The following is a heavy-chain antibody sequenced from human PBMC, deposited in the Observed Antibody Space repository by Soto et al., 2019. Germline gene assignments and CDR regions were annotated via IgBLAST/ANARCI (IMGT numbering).Heavy chain of an antibody. D-gene: IGHD3-22*01. V-gene: IGHV1-69*01. Sequence: QVXXVQSGAEVKKPGSSVKVSCKASGGTFSSYAISWVRQAXXQGLXWMGGIIPIFGTANYAQKFQGRVTITADESTSTAYMELSSLRSEDTAVYYCARDRYYDSSGYHELDYWGQGTLVTVSS. CDR3: ARDRYYDSSGYHELDY. J-gene: IGHJ4*02. CDR1: GGTFSSYA. CDR2: IIPIFGTA.